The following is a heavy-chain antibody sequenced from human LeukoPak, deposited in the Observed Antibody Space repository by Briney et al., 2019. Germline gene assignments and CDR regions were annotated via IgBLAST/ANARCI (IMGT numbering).Heavy chain of an antibody. CDR2: IYYSGST. V-gene: IGHV4-30-4*08. D-gene: IGHD6-19*01. CDR1: GGSISSGDYH. J-gene: IGHJ3*02. Sequence: PSETLSLTCTVSGGSISSGDYHWSWIRQPPGKGLEWIVYIYYSGSTYYNPSLKSRVTISVDTSKNQFSLKLTSVTAADTAVYYCARDSGWSSPPFSFDIWGQGTMVTVSS. CDR3: ARDSGWSSPPFSFDI.